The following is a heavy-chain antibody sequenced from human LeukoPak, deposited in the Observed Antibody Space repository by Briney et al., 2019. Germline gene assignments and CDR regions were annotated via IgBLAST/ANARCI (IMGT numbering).Heavy chain of an antibody. V-gene: IGHV3-9*01. CDR1: GFTFDDYA. J-gene: IGHJ4*02. CDR3: AKDRYDSSGYYPFDY. D-gene: IGHD3-22*01. CDR2: ISWNSGSI. Sequence: GGSLRLSCAASGFTFDDYAMHWVRQAPGKGLEWVSGISWNSGSIGYADSVKGRFTISRDNAKNSLYLQMNSLRAEDTAFYYCAKDRYDSSGYYPFDYWGQGTLVTVSS.